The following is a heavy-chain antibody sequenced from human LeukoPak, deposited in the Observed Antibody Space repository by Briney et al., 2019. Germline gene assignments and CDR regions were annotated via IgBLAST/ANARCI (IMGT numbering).Heavy chain of an antibody. CDR3: ARAYIGSAWYGGYFDY. CDR2: ISGSGTTI. J-gene: IGHJ4*02. Sequence: GGSLRLSCVASGFTFRNYEMNWVRQAPGKGLEWVSYISGSGTTIYYVDSVKGRFTISRDNAKNSLYLQMNSLRAEDAAVYYCARAYIGSAWYGGYFDYWGQGTLVTVSS. CDR1: GFTFRNYE. V-gene: IGHV3-48*03. D-gene: IGHD6-19*01.